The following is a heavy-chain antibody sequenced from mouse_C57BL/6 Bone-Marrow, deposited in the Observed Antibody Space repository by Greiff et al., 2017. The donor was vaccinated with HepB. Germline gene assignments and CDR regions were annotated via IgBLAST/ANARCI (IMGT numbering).Heavy chain of an antibody. D-gene: IGHD3-2*02. CDR2: IYPRSVNT. CDR3: ARPPRQLRLWFAY. Sequence: QVQLQQSGAELARPGASVKLSCKASGYTFTSYGISWVKQRTGQGLEWIGEIYPRSVNTYYNEKFKGKATLTADKSSSKAYMELRSLTSEDSAVYFCARPPRQLRLWFAYWGQGTLVTVSA. CDR1: GYTFTSYG. V-gene: IGHV1-81*01. J-gene: IGHJ3*01.